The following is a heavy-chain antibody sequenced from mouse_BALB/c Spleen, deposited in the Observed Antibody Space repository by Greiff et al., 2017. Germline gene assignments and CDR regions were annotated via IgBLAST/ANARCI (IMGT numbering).Heavy chain of an antibody. CDR2: ISSGGSYT. CDR3: ARQTARATIYAMDD. V-gene: IGHV5-9-4*01. J-gene: IGHJ4*01. D-gene: IGHD3-2*01. Sequence: EVQLVESGGGLVKPGGSLKLSCAASGFTFSSYAMSWVRQSPEKRLEWVAEISSGGSYTYYPDTVTGRFTISRDNAKNTLYLEMSSLRSEDTAMYYCARQTARATIYAMDDWGQGTSVTVSS. CDR1: GFTFSSYA.